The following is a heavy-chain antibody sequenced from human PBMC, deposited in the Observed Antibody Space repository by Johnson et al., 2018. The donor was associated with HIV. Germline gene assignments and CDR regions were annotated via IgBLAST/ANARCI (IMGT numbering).Heavy chain of an antibody. CDR2: ISGSGGST. D-gene: IGHD6-13*01. CDR3: ARDRPVAAAGHDAFDI. CDR1: GFTVSSNY. Sequence: VQLVESGGGLVQPGGSLRLSCAASGFTVSSNYMSWVRQPPGKGLEWVSAISGSGGSTYYADSVKGRVTISRDNAKNSRYLQMNSLRAEDTAVYYFARDRPVAAAGHDAFDIWGQGTMVTVSS. V-gene: IGHV3-23*04. J-gene: IGHJ3*02.